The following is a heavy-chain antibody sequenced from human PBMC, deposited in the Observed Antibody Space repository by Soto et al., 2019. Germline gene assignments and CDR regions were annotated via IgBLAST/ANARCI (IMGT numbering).Heavy chain of an antibody. J-gene: IGHJ4*02. Sequence: GGSLRLSCAASGFTFSSYGMHWVRQAPGKGLEWVAVISYDGSNKYYADSVKGRFTISRDNSKNTLYLQMNSLRAEDTAVYYCVYYYGSGSYDSRTILYYFDYWGQGTLVTVSS. D-gene: IGHD3-10*01. CDR1: GFTFSSYG. V-gene: IGHV3-30*03. CDR2: ISYDGSNK. CDR3: VYYYGSGSYDSRTILYYFDY.